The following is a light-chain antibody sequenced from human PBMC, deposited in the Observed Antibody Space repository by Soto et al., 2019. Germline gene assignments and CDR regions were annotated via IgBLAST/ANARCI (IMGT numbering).Light chain of an antibody. CDR1: SSDVGGYNY. J-gene: IGLJ2*01. CDR3: SSYTSSSTYVV. Sequence: QSALTQPASVSGSPGQSITISCTGTSSDVGGYNYVSWYQQHPGNAPKLMIYEVSNRPSGVFNRFSGSKSGNTASLTISGLQAEDEADYYCSSYTSSSTYVVFGGGTKLTVL. V-gene: IGLV2-14*01. CDR2: EVS.